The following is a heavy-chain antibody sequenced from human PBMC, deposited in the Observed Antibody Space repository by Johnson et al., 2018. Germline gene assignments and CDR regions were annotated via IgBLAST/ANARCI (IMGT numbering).Heavy chain of an antibody. V-gene: IGHV3-33*05. Sequence: QVQLVESGGGVVQPGRSLRLSCVLSGFTFSASDTHWVRQAPGKGLEWVTHITLDGNRQYYTDSVKGRFTISRDNAKNSLYLQMNSLRAEDTAVYYWARDLGQLDLYGMDVWGQGTTVTVSS. J-gene: IGHJ6*02. D-gene: IGHD1-1*01. CDR2: ITLDGNRQ. CDR1: GFTFSASD. CDR3: ARDLGQLDLYGMDV.